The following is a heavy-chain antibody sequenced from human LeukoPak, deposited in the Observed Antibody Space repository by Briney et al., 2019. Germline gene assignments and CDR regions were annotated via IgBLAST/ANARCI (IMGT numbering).Heavy chain of an antibody. Sequence: GGSLRLSCAASGFTFSTYWMSWVRQAPGKGLEWVANINQDGSEKNYVDSVKGRFTISRDNPKNSLYLQMNSLRAEDTAVYYCASQRDIVASFDYWGQGTLVTDSS. J-gene: IGHJ4*02. D-gene: IGHD5-12*01. CDR3: ASQRDIVASFDY. V-gene: IGHV3-7*01. CDR1: GFTFSTYW. CDR2: INQDGSEK.